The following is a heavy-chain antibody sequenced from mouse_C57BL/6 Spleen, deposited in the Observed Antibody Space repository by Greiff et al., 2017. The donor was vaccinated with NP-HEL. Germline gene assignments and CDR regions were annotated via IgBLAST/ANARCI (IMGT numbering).Heavy chain of an antibody. CDR1: GYTFTDYE. CDR3: TREGGSWFAY. Sequence: VKLVESGAELVRPGASVTLSCKASGYTFTDYEMHWVKQTPVHGLEWIGAIDPETGGTAYNQKFKGKAILTADKSSSTAYMELRSLTSEDSAVYYCTREGGSWFAYWGQGTLVTVSA. V-gene: IGHV1-15*01. J-gene: IGHJ3*01. CDR2: IDPETGGT.